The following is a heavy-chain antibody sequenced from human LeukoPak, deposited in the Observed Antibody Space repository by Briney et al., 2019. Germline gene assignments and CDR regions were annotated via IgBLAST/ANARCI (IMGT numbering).Heavy chain of an antibody. V-gene: IGHV3-21*01. CDR1: GFTFSSYS. CDR2: ISSSSSYI. CDR3: ARWASNSHDY. J-gene: IGHJ4*02. Sequence: AGGSLRLSCAASGFTFSSYSMNWVRQAPGKGLGWVSSISSSSSYIYYADSVKGRFIISRDNAKNSLYLQMNSLRAEDTAVYHCARWASNSHDYWGQGTLVTVSS. D-gene: IGHD5-18*01.